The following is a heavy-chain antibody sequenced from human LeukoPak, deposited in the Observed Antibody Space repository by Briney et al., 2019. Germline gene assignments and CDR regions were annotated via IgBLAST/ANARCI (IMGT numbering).Heavy chain of an antibody. CDR1: GGSISSYY. Sequence: PSETLSLTCTVSGGSISSYYWSWIRQPPGKGLEWIGYIYYSGSTNYNPSLKSRVTISVDTSKNQFSLKLSSVTAADTAVYYCARDVWEGGYYYYYMDVWGKGTTVTVSS. CDR2: IYYSGST. D-gene: IGHD1-26*01. J-gene: IGHJ6*03. CDR3: ARDVWEGGYYYYYMDV. V-gene: IGHV4-59*12.